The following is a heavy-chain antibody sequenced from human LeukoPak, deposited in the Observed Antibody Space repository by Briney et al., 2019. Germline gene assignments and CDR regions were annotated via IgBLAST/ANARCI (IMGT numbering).Heavy chain of an antibody. V-gene: IGHV1-69*06. CDR1: GYTFTSYY. J-gene: IGHJ6*03. CDR2: IIPIFGTA. Sequence: ASVKVSCKASGYTFTSYYMHWVRQAPGQGLEWMGGIIPIFGTANYAQKFQGRVTITADKSTSTAYMELSSLRSEDTAVYYCARDHRDYYYMDVWGKGTTVTVSS. CDR3: ARDHRDYYYMDV. D-gene: IGHD3-10*01.